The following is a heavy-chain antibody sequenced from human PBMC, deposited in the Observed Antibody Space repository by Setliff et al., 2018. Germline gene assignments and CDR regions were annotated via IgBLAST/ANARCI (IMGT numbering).Heavy chain of an antibody. D-gene: IGHD3-22*01. CDR1: GGSLRSNF. J-gene: IGHJ5*02. CDR3: ARAAKYDSSGYYGFWFDP. V-gene: IGHV4-39*07. Sequence: SETLSLTCTVSGGSLRSNFWGWIRQSPGKGLEWIGSLYYTGDTYYNPSLKSRVTMSVDMSKNQFSLKLSSVTAADTAVYYCARAAKYDSSGYYGFWFDPWGQGTLVTVSS. CDR2: LYYTGDT.